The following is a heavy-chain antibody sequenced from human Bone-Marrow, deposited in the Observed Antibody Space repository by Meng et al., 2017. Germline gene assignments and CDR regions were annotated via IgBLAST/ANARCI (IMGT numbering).Heavy chain of an antibody. D-gene: IGHD6-6*01. Sequence: EVQLLESGGGLGQPGGSLRPSCAGSGLTFSSYAMSWVRQDPGRGLEWVSVSGGSGVTTYYADSVKGRFTISRDNVKNTLYLQMNRLRAEDTAVYYCANGRPLGVWGQGTMVTVSS. CDR3: ANGRPLGV. CDR2: SGGSGVTT. CDR1: GLTFSSYA. V-gene: IGHV3-23*01. J-gene: IGHJ3*01.